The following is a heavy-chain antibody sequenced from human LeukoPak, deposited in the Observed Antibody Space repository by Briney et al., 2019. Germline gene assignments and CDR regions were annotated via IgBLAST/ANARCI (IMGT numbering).Heavy chain of an antibody. CDR2: MNPNSGNT. CDR1: GYTFTSYD. CDR3: ARRASLDAFDI. J-gene: IGHJ3*02. Sequence: ASVKVSCKASGYTFTSYDINWVRQATGQGLEWMGWMNPNSGNTGYAQKLQGRVTMTRNTSISTAYMELSSLRSEDTAVYYCARRASLDAFDIWGQGTMVTVSS. V-gene: IGHV1-8*01.